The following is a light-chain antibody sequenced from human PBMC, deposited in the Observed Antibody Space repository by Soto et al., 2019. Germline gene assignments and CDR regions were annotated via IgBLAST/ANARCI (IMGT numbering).Light chain of an antibody. CDR2: DAS. J-gene: IGKJ2*01. V-gene: IGKV1-5*01. Sequence: DIQMTQSPSTLSASVGDRVTITCRASQSISSWLAWYQQKPGKAPKLLIYDASSLESGVPSRFSGSGCGTEFNLTISSLQPDDFATYYCQQYNSYSLYTFGQGTKLEIK. CDR3: QQYNSYSLYT. CDR1: QSISSW.